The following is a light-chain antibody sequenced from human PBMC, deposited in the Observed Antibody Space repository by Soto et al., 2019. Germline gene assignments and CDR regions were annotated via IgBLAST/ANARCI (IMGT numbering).Light chain of an antibody. CDR1: SSNIGAGYD. Sequence: QSVLTQPPSVFGAPGQRVTISCTGSSSNIGAGYDVNWYQQLPGTAPKLLVFHNTNRPSGVPDRFSGSKSGTSASLAITGLQAEDEADYYCQSYDSSLSGAYDFGPGTKVTVL. CDR3: QSYDSSLSGAYD. CDR2: HNT. J-gene: IGLJ1*01. V-gene: IGLV1-40*01.